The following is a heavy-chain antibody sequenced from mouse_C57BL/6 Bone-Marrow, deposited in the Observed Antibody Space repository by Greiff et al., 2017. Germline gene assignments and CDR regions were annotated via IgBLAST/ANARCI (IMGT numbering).Heavy chain of an antibody. CDR3: ARMGVVNPRFDY. CDR1: GYAFSSYW. Sequence: QVQLKQSGAELVKPGASVKISCKASGYAFSSYWMNWVKQRPGKGLEWIGQIYPGDGDTNYNGKFKGKATLTADKSSSTAYMQLSSLTSEDSAVYFCARMGVVNPRFDYWGQGTTLTVSS. D-gene: IGHD1-1*02. V-gene: IGHV1-80*01. J-gene: IGHJ2*01. CDR2: IYPGDGDT.